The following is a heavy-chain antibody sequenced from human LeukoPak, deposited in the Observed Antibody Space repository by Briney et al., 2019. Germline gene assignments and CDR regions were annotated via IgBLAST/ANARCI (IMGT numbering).Heavy chain of an antibody. Sequence: SETLSLPCTVSGGPISSYYWSWIRQPPGKGLEWIGYIYYSGSTNYNPSLKSRVTISVDTSKNQFSLKLSYVTAADTAVYYCARGVLGELVVDYWGQGTLVTVSS. J-gene: IGHJ4*02. CDR1: GGPISSYY. D-gene: IGHD1-26*01. V-gene: IGHV4-59*01. CDR2: IYYSGST. CDR3: ARGVLGELVVDY.